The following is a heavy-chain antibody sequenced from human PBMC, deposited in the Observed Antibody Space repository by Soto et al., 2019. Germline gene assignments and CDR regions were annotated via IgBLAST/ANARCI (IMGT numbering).Heavy chain of an antibody. CDR2: ISYDGSNK. Sequence: PGGSLRLSCAASGFTFSSYGMDWVRQAPGKGLEWVAVISYDGSNKYYADSVKGRFTISRDNSKNTLYLQMNSLRAEDTAVYYCAKVGYSSSWYPYYYYYMDVWGKGTTVTVSS. D-gene: IGHD6-13*01. CDR1: GFTFSSYG. V-gene: IGHV3-30*18. J-gene: IGHJ6*03. CDR3: AKVGYSSSWYPYYYYYMDV.